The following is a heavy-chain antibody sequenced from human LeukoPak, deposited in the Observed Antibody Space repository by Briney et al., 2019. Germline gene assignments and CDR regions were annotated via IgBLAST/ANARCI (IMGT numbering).Heavy chain of an antibody. CDR3: AKWGCSGGSCYPFDY. D-gene: IGHD2-15*01. Sequence: PGGSLRLSCAASGLTFSSYSMNWVRQAPGKGLEWVSYISSSSSTVYYADSVKGRFTISRDNAKNSLYLQMNSLRAEDTAVYYCAKWGCSGGSCYPFDYWGQGTLVTVSS. CDR2: ISSSSSTV. CDR1: GLTFSSYS. J-gene: IGHJ4*02. V-gene: IGHV3-48*01.